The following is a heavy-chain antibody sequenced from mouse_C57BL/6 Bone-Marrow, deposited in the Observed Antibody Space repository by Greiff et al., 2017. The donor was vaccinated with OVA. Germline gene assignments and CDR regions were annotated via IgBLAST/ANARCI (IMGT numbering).Heavy chain of an antibody. CDR1: GFTFSDYG. CDR3: ERQNGYYGSSYPFAY. Sequence: EVMLVESGGGLVQPGGSLKLSCAASGFTFSDYGMAWVRQAPRKGPEWVAFISNLAYSIYYADTVTGRFTISRENAKNTLYLEMSSLRSEDTAMYYCERQNGYYGSSYPFAYWGQGSLVTVSA. J-gene: IGHJ3*01. CDR2: ISNLAYSI. D-gene: IGHD1-1*01. V-gene: IGHV5-15*01.